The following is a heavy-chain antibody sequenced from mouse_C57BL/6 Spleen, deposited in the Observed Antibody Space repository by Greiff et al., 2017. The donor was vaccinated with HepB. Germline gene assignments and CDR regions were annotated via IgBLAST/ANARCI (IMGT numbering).Heavy chain of an antibody. CDR3: ARRYYGNSYFDY. Sequence: EVQLQQSGPELVKPGASVKISCKASGYTFTDYYMNWVKQSHGKSLEWIGDINPNNGGTSYNQKFKGKATLTVDKSSSTAYMELRSLTSEDSAVYYCARRYYGNSYFDYWGQGTTLTVSS. CDR1: GYTFTDYY. D-gene: IGHD2-1*01. CDR2: INPNNGGT. J-gene: IGHJ2*01. V-gene: IGHV1-26*01.